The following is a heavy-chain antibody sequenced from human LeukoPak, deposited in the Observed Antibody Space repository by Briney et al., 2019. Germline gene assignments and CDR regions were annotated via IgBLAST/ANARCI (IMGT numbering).Heavy chain of an antibody. CDR1: GFTFSTYS. D-gene: IGHD3-16*01. J-gene: IGHJ6*04. Sequence: GGSLRLSCAASGFTFSTYSMNWVRQAPGKGLEWVSSISSTRIYIYYADSVRGRFTISRDNAKNSLYLQMSSLRAEDTAVYFCARSTRAVMAMMDVWGKGTTVTVSS. V-gene: IGHV3-21*01. CDR3: ARSTRAVMAMMDV. CDR2: ISSTRIYI.